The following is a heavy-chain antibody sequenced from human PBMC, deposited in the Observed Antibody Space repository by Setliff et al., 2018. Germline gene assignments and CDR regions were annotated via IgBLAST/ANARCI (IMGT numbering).Heavy chain of an antibody. J-gene: IGHJ4*02. Sequence: ASETLSLTCDAYDGAFSTYYWTWIRQPPGKGLEWIGEMHQSGRTKFNPSLKSRVTMSVDPSKNHFSLKVTSVTVADTAVYYCARRDGSIIYREFFDYWGQGALVTVSS. CDR1: DGAFSTYY. CDR2: MHQSGRT. V-gene: IGHV4-34*01. CDR3: ARRDGSIIYREFFDY. D-gene: IGHD3-10*01.